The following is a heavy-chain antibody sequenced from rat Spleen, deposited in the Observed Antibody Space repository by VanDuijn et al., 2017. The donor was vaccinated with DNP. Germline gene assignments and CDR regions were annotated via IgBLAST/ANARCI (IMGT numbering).Heavy chain of an antibody. J-gene: IGHJ4*01. V-gene: IGHV5-58*01. Sequence: EVQLVETGGGSVQPGRSLKLSCVASGFTFSSYWMYWIRQAPGKGLEWVASINSDGGSSYYSDSVKGRFSISRDTAENTVYLHMDSLRSEDTATYYCARLRLEWEVRAMDAWGQGTSVTVSS. CDR3: ARLRLEWEVRAMDA. CDR2: INSDGGSS. D-gene: IGHD1-1*01. CDR1: GFTFSSYW.